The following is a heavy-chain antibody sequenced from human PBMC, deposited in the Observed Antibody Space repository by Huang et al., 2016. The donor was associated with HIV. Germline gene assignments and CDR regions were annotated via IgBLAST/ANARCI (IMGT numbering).Heavy chain of an antibody. CDR2: FYYTGKM. CDR1: GGSINTGRYY. CDR3: ARNHDFWRGRMFAISYFDV. J-gene: IGHJ2*01. Sequence: QMRFQESGPGLVKPSGTLSLTCNVSGGSINTGRYYWGGIRQPPGTGLEWVGRFYYTGKMHEDTSVKGRLTMSADTAKNQFSLNLSSVTAADTAIYYCARNHDFWRGRMFAISYFDVWGRGTLVTVAS. V-gene: IGHV4-39*01. D-gene: IGHD3-3*01.